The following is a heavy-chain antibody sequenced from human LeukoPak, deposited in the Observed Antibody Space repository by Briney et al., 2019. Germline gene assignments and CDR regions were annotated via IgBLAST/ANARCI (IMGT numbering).Heavy chain of an antibody. CDR1: GFTFSNYG. CDR3: AKDHSSGWDYYYYYMDV. Sequence: GGSLRLSCAASGFTFSNYGMHWVRQAPGKGLEWVAFIRYDGSNKYYADSVKGRFTISRDNSKNTLYLQMNSLRAEDTAVYYCAKDHSSGWDYYYYYMDVWGKGTTVTVSS. J-gene: IGHJ6*03. D-gene: IGHD6-19*01. V-gene: IGHV3-30*02. CDR2: IRYDGSNK.